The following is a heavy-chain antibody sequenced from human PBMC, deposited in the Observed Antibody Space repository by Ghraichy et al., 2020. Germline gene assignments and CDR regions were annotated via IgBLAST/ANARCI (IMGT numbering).Heavy chain of an antibody. CDR1: GFTFSSYA. CDR3: ATHRVGGALRVSFALDV. CDR2: VSSDGNSE. J-gene: IGHJ6*02. Sequence: GGSLRLSCTVSGFTFSSYAMSWVRQAPGKGLEWLAVVSSDGNSEYYADSVTDRFSVSRDDYKSTLYLQMIGLRADDTAVYYCATHRVGGALRVSFALDVWGQGTAVTV. V-gene: IGHV3-30*03. D-gene: IGHD1-26*01.